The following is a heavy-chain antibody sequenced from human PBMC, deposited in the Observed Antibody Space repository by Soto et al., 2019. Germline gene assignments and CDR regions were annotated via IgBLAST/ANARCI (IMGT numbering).Heavy chain of an antibody. J-gene: IGHJ4*02. CDR1: GFTFDNFA. V-gene: IGHV3-23*01. D-gene: IGHD3-22*01. Sequence: GGSLGLSCTTSGFTFDNFAMSWVRQAPGRGLEWVSAISGGGGGKYYADSVKGRFIISRDNSKNTVYLQLNGLRTEDTAVYYCAKDVHYDSSGGLDYWGQGTLVTVSS. CDR2: ISGGGGGK. CDR3: AKDVHYDSSGGLDY.